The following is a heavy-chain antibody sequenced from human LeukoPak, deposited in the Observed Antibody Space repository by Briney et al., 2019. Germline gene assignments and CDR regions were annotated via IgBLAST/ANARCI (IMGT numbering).Heavy chain of an antibody. CDR2: IYYSGST. CDR3: ARDGYCSSTSCYDAFDI. D-gene: IGHD2-2*03. V-gene: IGHV4-59*12. J-gene: IGHJ3*02. CDR1: GGSISSYY. Sequence: SETLSLTWTVSGGSISSYYWSWIRQPPGKGLEWIGYIYYSGSTNYNPSLKSRVTISVDTSKNQFSLKLSSVTAADTAVYYCARDGYCSSTSCYDAFDIWGQGTMVTVSS.